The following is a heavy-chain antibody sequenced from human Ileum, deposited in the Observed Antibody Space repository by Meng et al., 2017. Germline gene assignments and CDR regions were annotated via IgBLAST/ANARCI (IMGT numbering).Heavy chain of an antibody. CDR2: IFDTGPP. V-gene: IGHV4-30-4*01. Sequence: VQLQESGSGLVKSSQTLSLTCTGSGGSISCGDYDCTWIRQPPGKGLEWIGYIFDTGPPSYSPPLRSRLSISMDTSKNQFSRRLTSVSAADTAVYYCAASLDGNRFDPWGQGTLVTVSS. CDR3: AASLDGNRFDP. J-gene: IGHJ5*02. CDR1: GGSISCGDYD. D-gene: IGHD1-26*01.